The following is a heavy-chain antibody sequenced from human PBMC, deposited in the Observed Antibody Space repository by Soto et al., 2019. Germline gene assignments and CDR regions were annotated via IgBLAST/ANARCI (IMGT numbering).Heavy chain of an antibody. V-gene: IGHV3-74*01. CDR2: INSDGSST. CDR3: ARPWSGYSNPNNWFDP. J-gene: IGHJ5*02. D-gene: IGHD3-3*01. Sequence: GGSLRLSCAASGFTFSSFWMHWVRRAPGKGLVWVSRINSDGSSTSYADSVKGRFTISRDNAKSTLYLQMNSLRAEDTAVYYCARPWSGYSNPNNWFDPWGQGTLVTVSS. CDR1: GFTFSSFW.